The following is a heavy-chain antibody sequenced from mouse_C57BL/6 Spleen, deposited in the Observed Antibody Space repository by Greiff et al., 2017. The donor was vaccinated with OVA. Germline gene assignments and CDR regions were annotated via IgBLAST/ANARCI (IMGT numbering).Heavy chain of an antibody. V-gene: IGHV1-61*01. CDR1: GYTFTSYW. Sequence: VQLQQSGAELVRPGSSVKLSCKASGYTFTSYWMDWVKQRPGQGLEWIGNIYPSDSETHYNQKFKDKATLTVDKSSSTAYMQLSSLTSEDSAVYYCAREAIKGFAYWGQGTLVTVSA. CDR2: IYPSDSET. J-gene: IGHJ3*01. D-gene: IGHD1-3*01. CDR3: AREAIKGFAY.